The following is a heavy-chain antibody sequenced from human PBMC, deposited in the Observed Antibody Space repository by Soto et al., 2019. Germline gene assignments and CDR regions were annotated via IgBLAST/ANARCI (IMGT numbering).Heavy chain of an antibody. CDR3: ASSAWTFTMPHGDWFDP. CDR1: GFTFSSYE. CDR2: ISSSGSTI. Sequence: PGGSLRLSCAASGFTFSSYEMNWVRQAPGKGLEWVSYISSSGSTIYYADSVKGRFTISRDNAKNSLYLQMNSLRAEDTAVYYCASSAWTFTMPHGDWFDPWGQGTLVTVSS. V-gene: IGHV3-48*03. J-gene: IGHJ5*02. D-gene: IGHD3-10*01.